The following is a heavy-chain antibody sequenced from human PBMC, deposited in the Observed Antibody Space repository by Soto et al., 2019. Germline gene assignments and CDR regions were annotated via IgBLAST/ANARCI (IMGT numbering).Heavy chain of an antibody. CDR1: GGSISSYY. CDR3: ARGTGWELLSGLYYYYGMDV. J-gene: IGHJ6*01. V-gene: IGHV4-59*01. Sequence: SSETLSLTCTVSGGSISSYYWSWIRQPPGKGLEWIGYIYYSGSTNYNPSLKSRVTISVDTSKNQFSLKLSSVTAADTAVYYCARGTGWELLSGLYYYYGMDVWGQGTTVTVSS. D-gene: IGHD1-26*01. CDR2: IYYSGST.